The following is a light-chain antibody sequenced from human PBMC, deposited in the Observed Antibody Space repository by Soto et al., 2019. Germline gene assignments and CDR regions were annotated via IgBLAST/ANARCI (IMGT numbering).Light chain of an antibody. J-gene: IGKJ1*01. CDR1: QSVSNNY. Sequence: EIVFTQSTGTLSLAPGERATLSCRASQSVSNNYLAWYQQKPGQAPRLLIYGASNRATGIPDRFSGSGSGTDFTLTISRLEPEDFAVYYCQQYGSSGTFGQGTKVDIK. CDR3: QQYGSSGT. V-gene: IGKV3-20*01. CDR2: GAS.